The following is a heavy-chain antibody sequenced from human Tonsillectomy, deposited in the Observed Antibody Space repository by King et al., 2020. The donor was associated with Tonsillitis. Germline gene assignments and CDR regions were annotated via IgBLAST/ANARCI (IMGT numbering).Heavy chain of an antibody. CDR2: IIPIFGTA. D-gene: IGHD2-8*01. Sequence: VQLVESGAEVKKPGSSVKVSCKASGGSFNSYTISWVRQAPGQGLEWMGGIIPIFGTANYAQKFQGRVTITADESTSSAYMELSSLRSEDTAVYYCARDLVGFCTNGVCYTDSWGQGTLVTVSS. J-gene: IGHJ4*02. CDR1: GGSFNSYT. V-gene: IGHV1-69*01. CDR3: ARDLVGFCTNGVCYTDS.